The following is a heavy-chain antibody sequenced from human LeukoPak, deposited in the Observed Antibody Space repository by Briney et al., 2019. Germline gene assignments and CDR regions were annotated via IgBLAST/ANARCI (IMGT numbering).Heavy chain of an antibody. CDR3: AKHKSLWDWFDP. Sequence: GGSLRLSCAASGFTFNSYAMSWVRQAPGKGLEWVSAISGSGGSTYYADSVKGRFTISRDNSKNMLSLQMSSLRVEDTAVYYCAKHKSLWDWFDPWGQGTLVTVSS. CDR1: GFTFNSYA. CDR2: ISGSGGST. J-gene: IGHJ5*02. V-gene: IGHV3-23*01. D-gene: IGHD3-16*01.